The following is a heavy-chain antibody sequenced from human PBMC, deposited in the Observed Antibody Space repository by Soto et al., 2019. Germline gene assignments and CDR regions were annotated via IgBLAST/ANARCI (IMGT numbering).Heavy chain of an antibody. CDR2: IYYSGST. D-gene: IGHD1-26*01. V-gene: IGHV4-59*01. CDR1: GVSISSYY. J-gene: IGHJ4*02. CDR3: ARESGSYDPLDY. Sequence: SETLSLTSTVSGVSISSYYWSWIRQPPGKGLEWIGYIYYSGSTRYNPSLKSRVTISIDTSKSQFSMKMTSVTAADTAMYYCARESGSYDPLDYWGQGTLVTVYS.